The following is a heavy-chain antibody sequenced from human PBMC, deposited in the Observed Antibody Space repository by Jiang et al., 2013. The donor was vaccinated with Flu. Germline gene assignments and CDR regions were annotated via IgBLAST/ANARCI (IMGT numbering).Heavy chain of an antibody. CDR1: GDPISSTNYY. CDR3: ARHVAGGRHSYEGSGYYYLGSFDY. J-gene: IGHJ4*01. D-gene: IGHD3-22*01. Sequence: GPGLVKPSETLSLTCTVSGDPISSTNYYWAWIRHTPGKGLEWIGSVHYTGGSFSNPSLKSRVSTSLDTSKNQFSLRLTSVTAADTAVYYCARHVAGGRHSYEGSGYYYLGSFDYWGQGTWSPSPQ. CDR2: VHYTGGS. V-gene: IGHV4-39*01.